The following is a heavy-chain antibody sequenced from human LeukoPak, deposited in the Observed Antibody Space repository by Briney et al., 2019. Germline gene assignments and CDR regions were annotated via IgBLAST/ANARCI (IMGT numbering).Heavy chain of an antibody. CDR1: GGSISSSSYY. V-gene: IGHV4-39*01. D-gene: IGHD2-2*01. CDR3: ARQLGCCNSTSCYADKVDY. CDR2: IYYSGST. J-gene: IGHJ4*02. Sequence: PSETLFLTCTVSGGSISSSSYYWCWIRQPPGKGLEWIGSIYYSGSTYYNPSLKSRVTISVDTSKNQFSLKLSSVTAADTAVYYCARQLGCCNSTSCYADKVDYWGQGTLVTVSS.